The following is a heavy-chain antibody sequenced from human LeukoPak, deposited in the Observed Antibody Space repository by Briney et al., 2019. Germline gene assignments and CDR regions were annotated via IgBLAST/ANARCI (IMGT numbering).Heavy chain of an antibody. D-gene: IGHD3-10*01. J-gene: IGHJ3*02. CDR2: ISSSSSYI. V-gene: IGHV3-21*01. CDR1: GFTFSSYS. CDR3: ASTQNRGVIIRDAFDI. Sequence: GGSLRLPCAASGFTFSSYSMNWVRQAPGKGLEWVSSISSSSSYIYYADSVKGRFTISRDNAKNSLYLQMNSLRAEDTAVYYCASTQNRGVIIRDAFDIWGQGTMVTVSS.